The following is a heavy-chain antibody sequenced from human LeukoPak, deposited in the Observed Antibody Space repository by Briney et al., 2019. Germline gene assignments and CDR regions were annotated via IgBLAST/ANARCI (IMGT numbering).Heavy chain of an antibody. CDR1: GGSISSYY. D-gene: IGHD4-23*01. V-gene: IGHV4-59*01. CDR3: ARAVDFSNWFDP. Sequence: SETLSLTCTVSGGSISSYYWSWIRQPPGKRLEWIGYIYYSGSTNYNPSLKSRVTISVDTSKNQFSLKLSSVTAADTAVYYCARAVDFSNWFDPWGQGTLVTVSS. J-gene: IGHJ5*02. CDR2: IYYSGST.